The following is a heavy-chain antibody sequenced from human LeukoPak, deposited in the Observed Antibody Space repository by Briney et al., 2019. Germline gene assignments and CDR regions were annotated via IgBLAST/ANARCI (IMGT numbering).Heavy chain of an antibody. D-gene: IGHD3-16*01. J-gene: IGHJ4*02. CDR3: ARDWRTQVLHPYYFEY. V-gene: IGHV3-21*01. CDR2: ISSVSGYI. CDR1: GFTFSDYS. Sequence: GGSLRLSCAASGFTFSDYSMNWVRQAPGRGLEWVSFISSVSGYIYYADSVKDRFTISRDNARNSLYLQMDSLRAEDTAVYYCARDWRTQVLHPYYFEYWGQGVLVTVSS.